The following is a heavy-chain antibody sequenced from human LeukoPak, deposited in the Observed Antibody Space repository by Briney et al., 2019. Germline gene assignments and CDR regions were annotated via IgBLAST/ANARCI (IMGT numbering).Heavy chain of an antibody. V-gene: IGHV3-21*01. CDR1: GFTFSSYN. J-gene: IGHJ4*02. CDR3: AREYYTYDL. CDR2: ITSNSLT. D-gene: IGHD3-10*01. Sequence: GGSLRLSCVASGFTFSSYNMNWVRQAPGKGLEWVSSITSNSLTYHADSVQGRFTISRDNAKSSLYLQINSLRADDTAVYFCAREYYTYDLWGPGTLVTVSS.